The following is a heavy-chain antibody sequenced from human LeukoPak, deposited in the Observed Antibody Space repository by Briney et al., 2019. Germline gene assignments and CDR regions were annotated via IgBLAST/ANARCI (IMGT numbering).Heavy chain of an antibody. V-gene: IGHV3-23*01. CDR2: ISGGGERT. D-gene: IGHD6-19*01. J-gene: IGHJ5*02. CDR1: GIVFSNTA. Sequence: GGSLRLACAASGIVFSNTAMNWARQSPGRGLEWFSAISGGGERTFYADSVQGRFTISRDNSKNMVYLQMNSLRADDTAIYYCGNGGGQYSSGPEFDPRGQGALLTVPS. CDR3: GNGGGQYSSGPEFDP.